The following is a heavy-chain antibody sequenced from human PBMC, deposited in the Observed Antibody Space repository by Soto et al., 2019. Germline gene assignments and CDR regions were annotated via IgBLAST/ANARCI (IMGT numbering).Heavy chain of an antibody. CDR2: MNPNSGNT. CDR1: GYTFTSYD. Sequence: QVQLVQSGAEVKKPGASVKVSCKTSGYTFTSYDINWVRQATGQGLEWMGWMNPNSGNTGYAQKFQGRVTMTRNTSISTADMELSSLRSEDTAVYYCARANTVTTRGRGALGYWGQGTLVTVSS. CDR3: ARANTVTTRGRGALGY. V-gene: IGHV1-8*01. J-gene: IGHJ4*02. D-gene: IGHD4-17*01.